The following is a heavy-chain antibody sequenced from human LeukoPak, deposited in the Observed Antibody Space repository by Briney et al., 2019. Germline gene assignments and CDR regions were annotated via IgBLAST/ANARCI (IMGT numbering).Heavy chain of an antibody. J-gene: IGHJ4*02. D-gene: IGHD3-10*01. CDR1: GYSISSGYY. CDR2: IYHSGST. Sequence: SETLSLTCTVSGYSISSGYYWGWIRQPPGKGLEWIGSIYHSGSTYYNPSLKSRVTISVDTSKNQFSLKLSSVTAADTAVYYCARDRERGMVRGILDYWGQGTLVTVSS. CDR3: ARDRERGMVRGILDY. V-gene: IGHV4-38-2*02.